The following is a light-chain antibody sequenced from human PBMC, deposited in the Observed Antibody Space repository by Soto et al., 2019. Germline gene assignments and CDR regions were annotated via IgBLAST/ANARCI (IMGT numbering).Light chain of an antibody. CDR1: QSVSSSY. V-gene: IGKV3-20*01. J-gene: IGKJ3*01. CDR2: GAS. CDR3: QQYGSSPVT. Sequence: IVLTQSPGTLSLSPGERATLSCRASQSVSSSYLAWYQQKPGQAPRLLIYGASSRATGIPDRFSGSGSGTDFTLTISRLEPEDFAVYYCQQYGSSPVTFGPGTKVV.